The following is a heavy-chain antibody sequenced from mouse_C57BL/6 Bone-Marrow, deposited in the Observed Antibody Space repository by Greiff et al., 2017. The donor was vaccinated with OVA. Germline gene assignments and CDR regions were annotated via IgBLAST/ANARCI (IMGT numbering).Heavy chain of an antibody. CDR2: ISSGGSYT. D-gene: IGHD1-1*01. CDR1: GFTFSSYG. V-gene: IGHV5-6*01. J-gene: IGHJ1*03. CDR3: ARHYYGSSPWYFDV. Sequence: EVKLQESGGDLVKPGGSLKLSCAASGFTFSSYGMSWVRQTPDKRLEWVATISSGGSYTYYPDSVKGRFTISRDNAKNTLYLQMSSLKSEDTAMYYCARHYYGSSPWYFDVWGTGTTVTVSS.